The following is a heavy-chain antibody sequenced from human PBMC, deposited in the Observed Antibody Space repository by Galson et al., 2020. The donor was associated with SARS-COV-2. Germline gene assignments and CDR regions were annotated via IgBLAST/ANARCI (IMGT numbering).Heavy chain of an antibody. CDR3: AKGKVPSVGLAGFADK. V-gene: IGHV3-23*01. CDR2: ISGSGRLT. Sequence: GGSLRLSCAASAFTFSSYGMNWVRQAPGKGLQWVSGISGSGRLTYYAESVKGRFTISRDNSKNTRELQMNSLRDEDTAVYYCAKGKVPSVGLAGFADKWGQGTRVIVSS. CDR1: AFTFSSYG. D-gene: IGHD3-10*01. J-gene: IGHJ4*02.